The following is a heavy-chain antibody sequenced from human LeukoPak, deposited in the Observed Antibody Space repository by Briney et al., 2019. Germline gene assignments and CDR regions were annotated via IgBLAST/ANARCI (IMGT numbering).Heavy chain of an antibody. J-gene: IGHJ4*02. V-gene: IGHV3-23*01. CDR3: AKELGYFDY. CDR2: ISGSGGST. CDR1: GFTFGDYA. Sequence: PGGSLRLSCTASGFTFGDYAMSWVRQAPGKGLEWVSAISGSGGSTYYADSVRGRFTISRDNSKYTLYLQMNSLRAEDTAVYYCAKELGYFDYWGQGTLVTVSS. D-gene: IGHD1-26*01.